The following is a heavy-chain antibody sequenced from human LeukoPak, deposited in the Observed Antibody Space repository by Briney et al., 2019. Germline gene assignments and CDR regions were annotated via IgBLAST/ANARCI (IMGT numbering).Heavy chain of an antibody. J-gene: IGHJ3*02. Sequence: ASVKVSCKASGGTFSSYAISWVRQAPGQGLEWMGGIIPIFGTANYAQKFQGRVTITADKSTGTAYMELSSLRSEDTAVYYCARGGIVGANDAFDIWGQGTMVTVSS. CDR1: GGTFSSYA. CDR2: IIPIFGTA. D-gene: IGHD1-26*01. V-gene: IGHV1-69*06. CDR3: ARGGIVGANDAFDI.